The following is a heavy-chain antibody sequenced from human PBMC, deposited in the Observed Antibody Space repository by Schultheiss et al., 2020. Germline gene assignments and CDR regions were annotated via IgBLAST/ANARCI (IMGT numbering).Heavy chain of an antibody. CDR2: ISYDGSNK. CDR3: AKDLQLERDFDY. V-gene: IGHV3-30*18. Sequence: GGSLRLSCAASGFTFSSYGMHWVRQAPGKGLEWVAVISYDGSNKYYADSVKGRFTISRDNSKNTLYLQMNSLRAEDTAVYFCAKDLQLERDFDYWGQGTLVTVSS. CDR1: GFTFSSYG. J-gene: IGHJ4*02. D-gene: IGHD1-1*01.